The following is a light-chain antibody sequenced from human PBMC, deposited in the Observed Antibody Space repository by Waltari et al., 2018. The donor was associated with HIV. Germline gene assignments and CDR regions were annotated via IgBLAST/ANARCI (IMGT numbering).Light chain of an antibody. V-gene: IGLV2-23*02. Sequence: QSALTQPASVSGSPGQSITISCTGTSSDVGGYNYVSWYQQHPGKAPKLMFYDVTKRPSGVSNRFSGSKSGHTASLTISGLQAEDEADYYCCSYAGSGTWVFGGGTKLTVL. J-gene: IGLJ3*02. CDR2: DVT. CDR3: CSYAGSGTWV. CDR1: SSDVGGYNY.